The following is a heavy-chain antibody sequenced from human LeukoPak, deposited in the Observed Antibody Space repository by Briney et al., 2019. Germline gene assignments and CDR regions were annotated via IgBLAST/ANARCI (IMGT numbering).Heavy chain of an antibody. D-gene: IGHD1-26*01. J-gene: IGHJ4*02. V-gene: IGHV3-33*01. CDR1: GFTFSSYD. CDR3: ASGGSYYSY. Sequence: GGSLRLSCAASGFTFSSYDMHWVRQAPGKGLEWVAVIWYDGSNKYYADSVKGRFTISRDNSKNTLYLQMNSLRAEDTAVYYCASGGSYYSYWGQGTLVTVSS. CDR2: IWYDGSNK.